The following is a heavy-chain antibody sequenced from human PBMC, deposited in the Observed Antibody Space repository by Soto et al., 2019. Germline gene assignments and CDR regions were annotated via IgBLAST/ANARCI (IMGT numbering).Heavy chain of an antibody. CDR1: GGTFSSYA. J-gene: IGHJ6*02. D-gene: IGHD6-6*01. Sequence: SVKVSCKASGGTFSSYAISWVRQAPGQGLEWMGGIIPIFGTANYAQKFQGRVTITADKSTSTAYMELSSLRSEDTAVYYCARDRGDIAASASNYYYYYYGMDVWGQGITVTVSS. V-gene: IGHV1-69*06. CDR2: IIPIFGTA. CDR3: ARDRGDIAASASNYYYYYYGMDV.